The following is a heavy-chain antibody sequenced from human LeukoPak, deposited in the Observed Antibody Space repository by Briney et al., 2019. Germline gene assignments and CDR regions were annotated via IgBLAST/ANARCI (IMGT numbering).Heavy chain of an antibody. CDR3: ARDRSYYDSSGYYSDY. V-gene: IGHV3-66*01. Sequence: GGSLRLSCAASGFTVSSKYMSWVRQAPGKGLEWVSVIYSGGSTYYADSVKGRFTISRDNSKNTLYLQMNSLRAEDTAVYYCARDRSYYDSSGYYSDYWGQGTLVTVSS. J-gene: IGHJ4*02. CDR1: GFTVSSKY. CDR2: IYSGGST. D-gene: IGHD3-22*01.